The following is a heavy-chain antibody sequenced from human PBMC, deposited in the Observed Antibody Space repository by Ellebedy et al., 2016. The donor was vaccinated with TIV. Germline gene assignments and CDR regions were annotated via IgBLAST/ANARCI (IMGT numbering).Heavy chain of an antibody. CDR2: IKKDGSEK. Sequence: GGSLRLXXGAFGFAFSDYAINWVRQAPGKGLEWVANIKKDGSEKYYVGSVKGRFTISRDNAKNSLYLQMNSLRAEDTAVYYCARHFPLYGTYYFYYMDVWGKGTTVTVSS. CDR3: ARHFPLYGTYYFYYMDV. CDR1: GFAFSDYA. V-gene: IGHV3-7*01. D-gene: IGHD2/OR15-2a*01. J-gene: IGHJ6*03.